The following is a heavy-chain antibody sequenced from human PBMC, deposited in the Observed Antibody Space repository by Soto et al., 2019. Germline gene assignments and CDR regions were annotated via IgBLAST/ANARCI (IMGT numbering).Heavy chain of an antibody. CDR3: ARGGFLGPGKQINYYFDY. V-gene: IGHV1-69*13. D-gene: IGHD7-27*01. CDR2: IIPIFGTA. J-gene: IGHJ4*02. CDR1: GGTFSSYA. Sequence: ASVKVSCKASGGTFSSYAISWVRQAPGQGLEWMGGIIPIFGTANYAQKFQGRVTITADESTSTAYMELSSLRSEDTAVYYCARGGFLGPGKQINYYFDYWGQGTLVTVSS.